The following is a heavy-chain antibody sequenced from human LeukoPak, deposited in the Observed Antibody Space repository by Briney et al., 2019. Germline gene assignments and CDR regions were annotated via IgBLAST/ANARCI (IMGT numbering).Heavy chain of an antibody. D-gene: IGHD6-19*01. Sequence: GGSLRLSCAASGFTFSSYEMNWVRQAPGKGLEWVSYISSSGSTIYYADSVKGRFTISRDNAKDSLYLQMNSLRAEDTAVYYCASPPRAVAGTHYFDYWGRGTLVTVSS. CDR1: GFTFSSYE. V-gene: IGHV3-48*03. J-gene: IGHJ4*02. CDR3: ASPPRAVAGTHYFDY. CDR2: ISSSGSTI.